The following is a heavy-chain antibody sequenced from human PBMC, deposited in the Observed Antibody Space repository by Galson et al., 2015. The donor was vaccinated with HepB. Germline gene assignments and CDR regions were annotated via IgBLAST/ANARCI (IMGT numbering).Heavy chain of an antibody. D-gene: IGHD3-22*01. J-gene: IGHJ4*02. Sequence: SLRLSCAASGFTFSSHWMSWVRQAPGKGLEWVANIKQDGSEKYYVDSVKGRFTISRDNAKNSLYLRMNSLRAEDTAVYYCASGHDSSGYSAGTFNYWGQGTLVTVSS. V-gene: IGHV3-7*01. CDR1: GFTFSSHW. CDR3: ASGHDSSGYSAGTFNY. CDR2: IKQDGSEK.